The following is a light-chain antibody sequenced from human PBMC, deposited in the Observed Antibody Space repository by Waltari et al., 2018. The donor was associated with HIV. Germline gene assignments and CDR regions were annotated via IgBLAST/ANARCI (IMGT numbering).Light chain of an antibody. CDR2: WAS. CDR3: QQYVGSPFT. J-gene: IGKJ3*01. CDR1: QTVLYPHHSNY. V-gene: IGKV4-1*01. Sequence: DIVVTQAPSPLAVAPGEKGNIHLQSNQTVLYPHHSNYLAWYQQKPGQPPRLLFYWASTRESGVPDRFSGSGSGTDFTLTISSLEAEDVAVYYCQQYVGSPFTFGPGTKVEIK.